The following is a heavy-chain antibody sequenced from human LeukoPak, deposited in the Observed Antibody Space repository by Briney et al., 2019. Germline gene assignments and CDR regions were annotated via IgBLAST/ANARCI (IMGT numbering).Heavy chain of an antibody. J-gene: IGHJ5*02. CDR1: GGSISSSNW. CDR3: AKDAVLLWFGELLYLDP. CDR2: IYHSGST. Sequence: SETLSLTCAVSGGSISSSNWWSWVRQPPGKGLEWIGEIYHSGSTNYNPSLKSRVTISVDKSKNQFSLKLSSVTAADTAVYYCAKDAVLLWFGELLYLDPWGQGTLVTVSS. D-gene: IGHD3-10*01. V-gene: IGHV4-4*02.